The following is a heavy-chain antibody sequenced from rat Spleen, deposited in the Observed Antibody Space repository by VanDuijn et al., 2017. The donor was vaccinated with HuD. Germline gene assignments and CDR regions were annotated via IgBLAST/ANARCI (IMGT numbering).Heavy chain of an antibody. CDR1: GFTFNDYY. Sequence: EVKLVESGGGLVQPGRSMRLSCAASGFTFNDYYIAWVRQAPEKGLEWVASIHYEGTHTYYGDSVKGRFTLSRDNAKSTQYLQMDSLRSEDTATYYCARHDSSYISVDWFAYWGQGTLVTVSS. D-gene: IGHD1-2*01. CDR2: IHYEGTHT. J-gene: IGHJ3*01. V-gene: IGHV5-22*01. CDR3: ARHDSSYISVDWFAY.